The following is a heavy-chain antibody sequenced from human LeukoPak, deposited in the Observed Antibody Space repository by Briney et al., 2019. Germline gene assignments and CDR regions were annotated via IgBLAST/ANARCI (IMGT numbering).Heavy chain of an antibody. CDR3: ARTRSAYDVLDM. CDR2: IKRDGSEK. J-gene: IGHJ3*02. Sequence: PGGSLRLSCVVSEFIFSDYWMNWVRQAPGKGLEWVANIKRDGSEKNFVDSVKGRFTISRDNAKNSLYLQMNSLRAEDTAVYYCARTRSAYDVLDMWGQGTMVTVSS. V-gene: IGHV3-7*01. CDR1: EFIFSDYW.